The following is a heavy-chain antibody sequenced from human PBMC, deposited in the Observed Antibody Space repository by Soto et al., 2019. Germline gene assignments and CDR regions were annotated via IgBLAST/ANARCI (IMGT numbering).Heavy chain of an antibody. V-gene: IGHV4-30-4*01. Sequence: SETLSPTCPVSGGSLSSPTYYWGWVRQPPGKGLEWIGYIYYSGSTYYNPSLKSRVTISVDTSKNQFSLKLSSVTAADTAVYYCARVLRAFDYWGQGTLVTVSS. CDR1: GGSLSSPTYY. J-gene: IGHJ4*02. D-gene: IGHD3-3*01. CDR3: ARVLRAFDY. CDR2: IYYSGST.